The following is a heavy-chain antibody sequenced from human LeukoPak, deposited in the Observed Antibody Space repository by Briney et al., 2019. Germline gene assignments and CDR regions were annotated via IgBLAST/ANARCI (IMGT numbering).Heavy chain of an antibody. Sequence: WASVKVSCKASGYTFTSYGISWVRQAPGQGLEWMGWISAYNGNTNYAQKLQGRVTMTTDTSTSTAYMELRSLRSDDTAVYYCARARRRYSGYDSPFDYWGQGTLVTVSS. CDR3: ARARRRYSGYDSPFDY. CDR2: ISAYNGNT. J-gene: IGHJ4*02. CDR1: GYTFTSYG. V-gene: IGHV1-18*01. D-gene: IGHD5-12*01.